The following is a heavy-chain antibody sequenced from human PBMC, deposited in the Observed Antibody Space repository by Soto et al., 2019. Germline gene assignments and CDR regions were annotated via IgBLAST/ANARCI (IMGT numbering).Heavy chain of an antibody. CDR2: ISGSGGST. CDR1: GFTFSTYA. CDR3: AKHRVVGPPKRIAFDI. D-gene: IGHD1-26*01. Sequence: EMQLLESGGGLVQPGGSLRLSCAASGFTFSTYAMGWVRQAPGKGLEWVSSISGSGGSTYNADSVKGRFTISRDSSKNTLYLQMNSLRAEDTAVYYCAKHRVVGPPKRIAFDIWGQGTMVTVSS. V-gene: IGHV3-23*01. J-gene: IGHJ3*02.